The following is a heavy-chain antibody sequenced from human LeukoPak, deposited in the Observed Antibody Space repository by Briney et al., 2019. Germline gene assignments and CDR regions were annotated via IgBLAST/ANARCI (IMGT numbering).Heavy chain of an antibody. Sequence: SETLSLTCTVSGGSISSGGYYWSWIRRPPGKGLEWIGYIYHSGSTYYNPSLKSRVTISVDRSKNQFSLKLSSVTAADTAVYYCARVSYSSSSFDFDYWGQGTLVTVSS. CDR1: GGSISSGGYY. CDR3: ARVSYSSSSFDFDY. D-gene: IGHD6-13*01. J-gene: IGHJ4*02. CDR2: IYHSGST. V-gene: IGHV4-30-2*01.